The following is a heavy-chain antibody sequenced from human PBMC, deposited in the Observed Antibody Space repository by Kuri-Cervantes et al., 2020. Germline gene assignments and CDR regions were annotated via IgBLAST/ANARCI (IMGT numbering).Heavy chain of an antibody. CDR2: IYYSGST. V-gene: IGHV4-59*02. CDR3: ASGRGGAFDI. J-gene: IGHJ3*02. CDR1: GFTVSSNY. Sequence: GSLRLSCAASGFTVSSNYMSWVRQAPGKGLEWIGYIYYSGSTNYNPSLKSRVTISVDTSKNQLSLKLSSVTAADTAVYYCASGRGGAFDIWGQGTMVTVSS. D-gene: IGHD1-1*01.